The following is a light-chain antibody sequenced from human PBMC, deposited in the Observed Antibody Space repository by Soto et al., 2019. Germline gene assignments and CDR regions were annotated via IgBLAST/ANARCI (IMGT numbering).Light chain of an antibody. CDR1: QGISSA. CDR2: DAS. V-gene: IGKV1-13*02. CDR3: QQFNSYPFT. Sequence: AIQLTQSPSSLSASVGDRVTVTCRASQGISSALAWYQQKPGKAPKLLIYDASTLESGVPSRFSGSGSGTDFTLTISSLQPEDFATYYCQQFNSYPFTFGQGTRLEIK. J-gene: IGKJ5*01.